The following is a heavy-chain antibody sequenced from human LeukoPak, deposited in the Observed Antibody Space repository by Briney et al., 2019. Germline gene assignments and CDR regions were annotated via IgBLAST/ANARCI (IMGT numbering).Heavy chain of an antibody. CDR2: IYTSGST. Sequence: PSETLSLTCTVSGGSISSYYWSWIRQPPGKGLEWIGYIYTSGSTNYNPSLKSRITISVDTSKNQFSLKLSSVTAADTAMYYCAAAYCGGDCYLNGFDYWGQGTLVTVSS. V-gene: IGHV4-4*09. CDR1: GGSISSYY. D-gene: IGHD2-21*02. J-gene: IGHJ4*02. CDR3: AAAYCGGDCYLNGFDY.